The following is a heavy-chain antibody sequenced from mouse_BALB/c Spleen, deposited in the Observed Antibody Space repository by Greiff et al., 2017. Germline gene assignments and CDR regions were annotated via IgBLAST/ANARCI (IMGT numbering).Heavy chain of an antibody. CDR1: GFTFSSFG. V-gene: IGHV5-17*02. J-gene: IGHJ2*01. CDR3: ARSYDGYYAADY. Sequence: DVKLVESGGGLVQPGGSRKLSCAASGFTFSSFGMHWVRQAPEKGLEWVAYISSGSSTIYYADTVKGRFTISRDNPKNTLFLQMTSLRSEDTAMYYCARSYDGYYAADYWGQGTTLTVSS. CDR2: ISSGSSTI. D-gene: IGHD2-3*01.